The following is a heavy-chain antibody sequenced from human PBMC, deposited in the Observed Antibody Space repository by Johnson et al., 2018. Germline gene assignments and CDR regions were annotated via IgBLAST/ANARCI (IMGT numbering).Heavy chain of an antibody. CDR2: IRSKAYGGTT. D-gene: IGHD5-18*01. J-gene: IGHJ1*01. CDR1: GFTFGDYA. Sequence: VQLVQSGGGLVQPGRSLRLSCTASGFTFGDYAMSWFRQAPGKGLEWVGFIRSKAYGGTTECAASVKGRFTISREDSKRTAYLQMNSLKTEDTAVYYCSRAGVDTAMVTFRASFQHWGQGTLVTVSS. CDR3: SRAGVDTAMVTFRASFQH. V-gene: IGHV3-49*03.